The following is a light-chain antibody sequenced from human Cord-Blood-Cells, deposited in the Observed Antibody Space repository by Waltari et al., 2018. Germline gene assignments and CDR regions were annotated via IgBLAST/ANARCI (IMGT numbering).Light chain of an antibody. CDR2: LNSDGSH. CDR3: QTWGTGIRV. Sequence: QLVLTQSPSASASLGASVKLTCTLSSGHSSYAIAWHQQQPEKGPRYLMKLNSDGSHSKGDGLNDRLQGSSSGAERYRTISSLQSEDEADYYCQTWGTGIRVFGGGTKLTVL. J-gene: IGLJ3*02. CDR1: SGHSSYA. V-gene: IGLV4-69*01.